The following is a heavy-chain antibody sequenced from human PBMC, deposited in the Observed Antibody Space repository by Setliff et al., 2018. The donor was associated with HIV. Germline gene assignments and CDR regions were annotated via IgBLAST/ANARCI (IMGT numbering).Heavy chain of an antibody. J-gene: IGHJ6*02. CDR1: GASFTSYY. V-gene: IGHV4-59*01. CDR3: ARDPGQWLVKGGMDV. CDR2: IYYSGAT. Sequence: TLSLTCPVSGASFTSYYWSWIRQPPGKGLEWIGFIYYSGATRYNPDLKSRVTISLDTSKNQFSLRLISVTAADTAIYYCARDPGQWLVKGGMDVWGQGIAVTVSS. D-gene: IGHD6-19*01.